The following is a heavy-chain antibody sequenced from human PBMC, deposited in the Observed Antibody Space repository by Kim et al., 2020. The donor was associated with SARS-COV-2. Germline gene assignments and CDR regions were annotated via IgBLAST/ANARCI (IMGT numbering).Heavy chain of an antibody. V-gene: IGHV3-13*04. CDR2: IGTAGDT. D-gene: IGHD3-10*01. J-gene: IGHJ3*02. Sequence: GGSLRLSCAASGFIFSSYDMHWVRQATGKGLEWVSAIGTAGDTYYPGSVKGRFTISRENAKNSLYLQMNSLRAGDTAVYYCARGGGSGSYSGDAFDIWGQGTMVTVSS. CDR3: ARGGGSGSYSGDAFDI. CDR1: GFIFSSYD.